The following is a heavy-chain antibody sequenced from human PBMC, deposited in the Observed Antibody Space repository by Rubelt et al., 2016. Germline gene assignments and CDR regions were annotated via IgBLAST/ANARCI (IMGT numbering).Heavy chain of an antibody. D-gene: IGHD1-7*01. CDR3: ARDPRAGTTSFDY. CDR2: IYYSGST. CDR1: GGSISSSSYY. V-gene: IGHV4-39*07. Sequence: QLQLQESGPGLVKPSETLSLTCTVSGGSISSSSYYWGWIRQPPGKGLEWIGSIYYSGSTYYNPSLKSRVTISVYPSKTQFSLKLSSVTAAATAVYYCARDPRAGTTSFDYWGQGTLVTVSS. J-gene: IGHJ4*02.